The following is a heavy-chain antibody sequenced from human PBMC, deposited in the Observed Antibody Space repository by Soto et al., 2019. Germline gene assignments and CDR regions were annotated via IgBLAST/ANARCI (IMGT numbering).Heavy chain of an antibody. D-gene: IGHD3-10*01. CDR1: GGSISSYY. CDR3: AREITMVRGVPYYYYGMDV. J-gene: IGHJ6*02. CDR2: IYTSGST. Sequence: SETLSLTCTVSGGSISSYYWSWIRQPAGKGLEWIGRIYTSGSTNCNPSLKSRVTMSVDTSKNQSSLKLSSVTAADTAVYYCAREITMVRGVPYYYYGMDVWVQGTTVT. V-gene: IGHV4-4*07.